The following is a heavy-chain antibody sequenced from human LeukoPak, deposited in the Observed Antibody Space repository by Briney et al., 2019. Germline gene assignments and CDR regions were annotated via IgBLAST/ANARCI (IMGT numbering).Heavy chain of an antibody. D-gene: IGHD3-22*01. Sequence: GGSLRLSCAASGFTFSDYWMTWVRQAPGKGLAWVANIKQDGSAKYYVDSVKGRFTISRDNAKNSLFLQMNSVRADDTAVYYCARDRFYFDNSGYYSSDYWGQGTLVTVSS. CDR1: GFTFSDYW. V-gene: IGHV3-7*01. J-gene: IGHJ4*02. CDR3: ARDRFYFDNSGYYSSDY. CDR2: IKQDGSAK.